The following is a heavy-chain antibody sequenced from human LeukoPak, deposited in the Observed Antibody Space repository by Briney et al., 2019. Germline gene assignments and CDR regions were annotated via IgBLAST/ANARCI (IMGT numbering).Heavy chain of an antibody. V-gene: IGHV4-34*01. J-gene: IGHJ6*03. Sequence: SETLSLTCAVFGGSFSGYYWTWISQPPGKGLEWIGEINHSGSTNYNPSLKSRITISVDTSKNQFSLKLSSVTAADTAVYYCARDYYGSGSYYLYYYMDVWDKGTTVTVSS. CDR1: GGSFSGYY. CDR3: ARDYYGSGSYYLYYYMDV. D-gene: IGHD3-10*01. CDR2: INHSGST.